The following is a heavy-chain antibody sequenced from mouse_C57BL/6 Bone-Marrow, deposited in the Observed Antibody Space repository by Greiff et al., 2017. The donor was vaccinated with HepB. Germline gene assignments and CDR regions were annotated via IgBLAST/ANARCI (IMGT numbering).Heavy chain of an antibody. D-gene: IGHD1-1*01. Sequence: VQLQQSGPELVKPGASVKISCKASGYAFSSSWMNWVKQRPGKGLEWIGRIYPGDGDTNYNGKFKGKATLTADKSSSTAYMQLISLTSEDSAVYFCALITTVVAFDCWGQGTTLTVSS. CDR3: ALITTVVAFDC. V-gene: IGHV1-82*01. J-gene: IGHJ2*01. CDR1: GYAFSSSW. CDR2: IYPGDGDT.